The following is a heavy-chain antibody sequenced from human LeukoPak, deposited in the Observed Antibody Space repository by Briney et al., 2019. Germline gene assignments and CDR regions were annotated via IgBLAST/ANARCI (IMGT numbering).Heavy chain of an antibody. J-gene: IGHJ4*02. Sequence: GRSLRLSCAASGFTFSSYAMHWVRQAPGKGLEWVAVISYDGSNKYYADSVKGRLTISRDNSKNTLYLQMNSLRAEDTAVYYCARTSWFGELDYFDYWGQGTLVTVSS. CDR3: ARTSWFGELDYFDY. CDR1: GFTFSSYA. V-gene: IGHV3-30*04. D-gene: IGHD3-10*01. CDR2: ISYDGSNK.